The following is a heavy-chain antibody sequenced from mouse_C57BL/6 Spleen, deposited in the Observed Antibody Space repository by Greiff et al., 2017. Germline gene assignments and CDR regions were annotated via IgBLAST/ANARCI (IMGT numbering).Heavy chain of an antibody. CDR1: GYAFSSSW. D-gene: IGHD1-1*01. CDR2: IYPGDGDT. J-gene: IGHJ2*01. V-gene: IGHV1-82*01. CDR3: ARDGTGGY. Sequence: QVQLQQSGPELVKPGASVKISCKASGYAFSSSWMNWVKQRPGKGLEWIGRIYPGDGDTNYNGKFKGKATLTADKSSSTAYMQLSSLTSGDSAVYFCARDGTGGYWGQGTTLTVS.